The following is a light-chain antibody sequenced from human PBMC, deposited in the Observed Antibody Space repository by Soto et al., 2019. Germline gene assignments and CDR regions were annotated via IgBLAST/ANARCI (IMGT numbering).Light chain of an antibody. V-gene: IGKV3-15*01. CDR2: GAS. CDR3: QQYNNWPPLT. CDR1: QSVSSN. J-gene: IGKJ4*01. Sequence: EIVMTQSPATLSVSPGERATLSCRASQSVSSNFAWCQQKPGQAPRLLIYGASPRATGIPARFSGSGSGTEFTLTISSLQSEDFAVYYCQQYNNWPPLTFGGGTKVEIK.